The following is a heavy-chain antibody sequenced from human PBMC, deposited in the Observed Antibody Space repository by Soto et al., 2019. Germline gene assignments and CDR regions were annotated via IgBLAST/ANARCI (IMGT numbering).Heavy chain of an antibody. Sequence: QVQLVQSGVEVKKPGASVKVSCQASGYTFTNYGITWLRQAPGQGLEWMGWVSAYNRNTNYAQRFQDRVPMATGTSKRTAYMELSNLKSYDTAIYFCARERQYEPLLYWGQGTLVTVYS. D-gene: IGHD2-2*01. CDR2: VSAYNRNT. J-gene: IGHJ4*02. CDR3: ARERQYEPLLY. CDR1: GYTFTNYG. V-gene: IGHV1-18*01.